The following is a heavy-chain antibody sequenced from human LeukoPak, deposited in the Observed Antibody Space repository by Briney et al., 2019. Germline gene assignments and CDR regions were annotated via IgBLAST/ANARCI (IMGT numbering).Heavy chain of an antibody. D-gene: IGHD6-13*01. J-gene: IGHJ4*02. CDR2: IHYSGGIT. CDR3: ARAGSIQPYYFDY. Sequence: SETLSLTCTVSGGSISSYYWSWIRQPPGKGLEWIGYIHYSGGITYYNPSLKSRVTISVDTSKNQFSLSLSSVTAADTAVYYCARAGSIQPYYFDYWGQGTLVTVSS. CDR1: GGSISSYY. V-gene: IGHV4-59*08.